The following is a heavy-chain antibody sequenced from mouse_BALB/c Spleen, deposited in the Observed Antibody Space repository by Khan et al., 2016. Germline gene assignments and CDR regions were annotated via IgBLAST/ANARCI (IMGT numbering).Heavy chain of an antibody. V-gene: IGHV6-6*01. CDR3: RSVYFDY. CDR1: AFTFSDAW. Sequence: EVKLEVSGGGLVQPGGSMKLSCAASAFTFSDAWMDWVRQSPEKGLEWVAEISSKANNHATYYAESVKGRLTISRDDSKSSVYLQMNTLRAEDTCIDYSRSVYFDYWGQGTTLTVSS. CDR2: ISSKANNHAT. J-gene: IGHJ2*01.